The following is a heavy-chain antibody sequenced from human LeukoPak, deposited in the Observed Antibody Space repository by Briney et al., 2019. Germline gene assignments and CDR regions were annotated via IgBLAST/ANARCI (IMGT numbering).Heavy chain of an antibody. CDR1: GFTFSSYG. D-gene: IGHD3-10*01. CDR3: ARDRNRGDYYYGMDV. Sequence: PGGSLRLSCAASGFTFSSYGMHGVRQAPGKGLEWVAVIWYDGSNKYYADSVKGRFTISRDNSKNTLYLQMNSLRAEDTAVYYCARDRNRGDYYYGMDVWGQGTTVTVSS. CDR2: IWYDGSNK. V-gene: IGHV3-33*01. J-gene: IGHJ6*02.